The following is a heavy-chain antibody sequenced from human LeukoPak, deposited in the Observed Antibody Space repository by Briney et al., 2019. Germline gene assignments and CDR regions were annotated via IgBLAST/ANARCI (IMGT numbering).Heavy chain of an antibody. CDR1: GFTFSSYE. J-gene: IGHJ4*02. Sequence: PGGSLRLPCAASGFTFSSYEMNWVRQAPGKGLEWVSYISSSGSTIYYADSVKGRFTISRDNAKNSLYLQMNSLRDEDTAVYYCVRESYVTMIIGDYWGQGTLVTVSS. D-gene: IGHD3-22*01. CDR3: VRESYVTMIIGDY. CDR2: ISSSGSTI. V-gene: IGHV3-48*03.